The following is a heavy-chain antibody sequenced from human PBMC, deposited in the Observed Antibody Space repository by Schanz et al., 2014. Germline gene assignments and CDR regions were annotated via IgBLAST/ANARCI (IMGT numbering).Heavy chain of an antibody. J-gene: IGHJ4*02. CDR1: GDSISSSY. CDR3: ARDLEGFDY. CDR2: IFTSGST. V-gene: IGHV4-4*07. D-gene: IGHD1-1*01. Sequence: QVQLQESGPGLVKPSETLSLTCTVSGDSISSSYWSWIRQPPGKGLEWIGRIFTSGSTDYNPSLKSRVTRSVETSKNQFSLKLSFVTAADTAVYYCARDLEGFDYWGQGTLVTVSS.